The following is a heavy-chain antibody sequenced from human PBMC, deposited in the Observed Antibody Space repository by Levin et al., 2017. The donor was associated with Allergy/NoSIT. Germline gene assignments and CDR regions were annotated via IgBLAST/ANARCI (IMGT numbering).Heavy chain of an antibody. CDR2: ISYDGSNK. D-gene: IGHD3-3*01. J-gene: IGHJ6*02. CDR1: GFTFSSYG. CDR3: AKTKYDFWSGYWDYYYGMDV. V-gene: IGHV3-30*18. Sequence: PGGSLRLSCAASGFTFSSYGMHWVRQAPGKGLEWVAVISYDGSNKYYADSVKGRFTISRDNSKNTLYLQMNSLRAEDTAVYYCAKTKYDFWSGYWDYYYGMDVWGQGTTVTVSS.